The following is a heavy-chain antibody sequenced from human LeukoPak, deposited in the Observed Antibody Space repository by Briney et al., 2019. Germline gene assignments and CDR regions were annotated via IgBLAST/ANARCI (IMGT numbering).Heavy chain of an antibody. CDR3: AKDDDWGRYKH. J-gene: IGHJ1*01. Sequence: GGTLRLSCAASGFTFSSYGMSWVRQAPGKGLEWVSAISGSGGSTYYTDSVKGRFTISRDNFKNTLSLQVNSLRAEDTAMYYCAKDDDWGRYKHWGQGTLVTVSS. CDR2: ISGSGGST. D-gene: IGHD3-16*01. CDR1: GFTFSSYG. V-gene: IGHV3-23*01.